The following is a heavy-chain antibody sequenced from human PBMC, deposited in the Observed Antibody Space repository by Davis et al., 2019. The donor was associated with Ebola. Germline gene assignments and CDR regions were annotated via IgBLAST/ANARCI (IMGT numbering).Heavy chain of an antibody. CDR1: GFTVSSNY. V-gene: IGHV3-66*01. CDR2: IYSGGST. CDR3: ARGHNWRYYYDSSGYYYFDY. Sequence: GESLKISCAASGFTVSSNYMSWVRQAPGKGLEWVSVIYSGGSTYYADSVKGRFTISRDNSKNTLYLQMNSLRAEDTAVYYCARGHNWRYYYDSSGYYYFDYWGQGTLVTVSS. J-gene: IGHJ4*02. D-gene: IGHD3-22*01.